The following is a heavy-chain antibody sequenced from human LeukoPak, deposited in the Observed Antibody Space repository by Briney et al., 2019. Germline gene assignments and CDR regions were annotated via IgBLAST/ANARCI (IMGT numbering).Heavy chain of an antibody. D-gene: IGHD3-3*01. J-gene: IGHJ3*02. Sequence: HPGGSLRLSCAASGLTFSSYAMSWVRQAPGKGLEWVSAISGSGGSTYYADSVKGRFTISRDNSKNTLYLQMNSLRAEDTAVYYCAKVVEGITIFGVVLDAFDIWGQGTMVTVSS. CDR3: AKVVEGITIFGVVLDAFDI. CDR1: GLTFSSYA. V-gene: IGHV3-23*01. CDR2: ISGSGGST.